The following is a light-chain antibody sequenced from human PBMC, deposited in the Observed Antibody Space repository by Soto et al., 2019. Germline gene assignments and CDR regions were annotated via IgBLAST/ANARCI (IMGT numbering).Light chain of an antibody. Sequence: DIQMTQLPSSMSASVGDRVTITCRASQGISRWLAWYHQKPGKAPNLLIYSASTLHSGVPSRFSGSGSGTDFTLAISSLQPEDFGTYYGQQDNSFPLTLGPGTKVDMK. J-gene: IGKJ3*01. V-gene: IGKV1-12*01. CDR1: QGISRW. CDR2: SAS. CDR3: QQDNSFPLT.